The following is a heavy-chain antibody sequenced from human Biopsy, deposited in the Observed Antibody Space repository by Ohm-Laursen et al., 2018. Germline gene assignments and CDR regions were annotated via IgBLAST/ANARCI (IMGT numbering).Heavy chain of an antibody. J-gene: IGHJ1*01. Sequence: VASVKVSCKASGGTFSSYSITWVRQAPGQGLEWMGGITPIFDINNYAQKFQGRLTITADESTSTAYMELSGLRSEDTAVYYCATKLTGYFHHWGQGTLVIVSS. V-gene: IGHV1-69*13. D-gene: IGHD3-9*01. CDR3: ATKLTGYFHH. CDR1: GGTFSSYS. CDR2: ITPIFDIN.